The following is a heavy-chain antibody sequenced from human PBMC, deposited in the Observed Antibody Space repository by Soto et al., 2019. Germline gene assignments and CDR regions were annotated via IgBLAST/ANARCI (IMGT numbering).Heavy chain of an antibody. CDR2: INAGNGTT. J-gene: IGHJ4*01. V-gene: IGHV1-3*01. Sequence: QVQLVQSGAEVKKPGASVNVSCKASGFTFIKYAMHWVRQAPGQRPEWMGWINAGNGTTRYSQRWQGRVTITRDTSASTVYMDLSSLRSEDTAVYYCARDYADIAVAGIPLLAHWGQGTLVTVSS. D-gene: IGHD6-19*01. CDR3: ARDYADIAVAGIPLLAH. CDR1: GFTFIKYA.